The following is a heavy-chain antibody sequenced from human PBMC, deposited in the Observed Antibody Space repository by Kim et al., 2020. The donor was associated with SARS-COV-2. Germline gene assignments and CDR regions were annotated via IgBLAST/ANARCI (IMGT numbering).Heavy chain of an antibody. D-gene: IGHD6-19*01. V-gene: IGHV7-4-1*02. J-gene: IGHJ4*02. CDR3: ARVGSGWLFDY. CDR2: INTNTGNP. Sequence: ASVKVSCKASGYTFTNYAMIWVRQAPGQGLEWMGWINTNTGNPTYAQGFTGRFVFSLDTSVTTAYLQISSLKAEDTAGYYCARVGSGWLFDYWGQGTLVT. CDR1: GYTFTNYA.